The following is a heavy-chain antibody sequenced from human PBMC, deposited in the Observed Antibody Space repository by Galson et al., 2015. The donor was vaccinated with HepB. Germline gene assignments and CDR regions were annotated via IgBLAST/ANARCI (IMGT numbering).Heavy chain of an antibody. CDR3: AREGDRYSGYQSYYYFDY. D-gene: IGHD5-12*01. J-gene: IGHJ4*02. CDR1: GFTFSSYS. CDR2: ISSSSSTI. Sequence: SLRLSCAASGFTFSSYSMNWVRQAPGRGLEWVSYISSSSSTIYYADSVKGRFTISRDNAKNSLYLQMNSLRAEDTAVYYCAREGDRYSGYQSYYYFDYWGQGTLVTVSS. V-gene: IGHV3-48*01.